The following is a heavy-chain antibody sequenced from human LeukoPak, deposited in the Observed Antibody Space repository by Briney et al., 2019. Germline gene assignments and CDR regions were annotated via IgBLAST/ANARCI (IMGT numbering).Heavy chain of an antibody. CDR3: VRVGAGYTFGQGFDP. Sequence: AGGSLRLSCAASGLTFSSCAMNWVRQAPGKGLEWVAVISYDGSDKYYQDSVKGRLTISRDNSKNTLYLQMNSLRAEDTAVYYCVRVGAGYTFGQGFDPWGQGTLVTVSS. V-gene: IGHV3-30-3*01. J-gene: IGHJ5*02. CDR2: ISYDGSDK. D-gene: IGHD5-18*01. CDR1: GLTFSSCA.